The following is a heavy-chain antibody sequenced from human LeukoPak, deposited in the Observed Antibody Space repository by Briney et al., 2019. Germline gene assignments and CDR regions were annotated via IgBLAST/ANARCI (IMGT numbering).Heavy chain of an antibody. CDR1: GFPFTSYW. V-gene: IGHV3-7*01. Sequence: PGGSLRLSCASSGFPFTSYWMVWVRQAPGKGLEWVANINDDGSEKNYLESLKGRFTISRDNANNSVSLQMTALRAEDTAVYYCGRIFNIWGIFRNIWGQGTQVTVSS. CDR2: INDDGSEK. J-gene: IGHJ4*02. D-gene: IGHD3-16*02. CDR3: GRIFNIWGIFRNI.